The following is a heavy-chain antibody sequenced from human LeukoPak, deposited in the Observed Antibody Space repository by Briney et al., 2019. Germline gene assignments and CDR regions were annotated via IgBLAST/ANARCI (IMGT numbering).Heavy chain of an antibody. CDR3: ARDVNCSGGSCYPGGIDYMDV. Sequence: PSETLSLTCTVSGGSISSYYWSWIRQPPGKGLEWIGYIYYSGSTNYNPSLKSRVTISVDTSKNQFSLKLSSVTAADTAVYYCARDVNCSGGSCYPGGIDYMDVWGKGTTVTVSS. D-gene: IGHD2-15*01. CDR1: GGSISSYY. J-gene: IGHJ6*03. V-gene: IGHV4-59*01. CDR2: IYYSGST.